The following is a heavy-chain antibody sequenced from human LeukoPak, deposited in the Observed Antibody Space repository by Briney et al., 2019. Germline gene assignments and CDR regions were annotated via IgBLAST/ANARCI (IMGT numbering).Heavy chain of an antibody. V-gene: IGHV4-39*07. CDR2: INYSGST. CDR3: ARVALVNQVDY. D-gene: IGHD2-21*01. CDR1: GASISSGTYY. Sequence: PSETLSLTCTVSGASISSGTYYWGWIRQPPGKGLERIGSINYSGSTYYNPSLKRRFTISVDTSKKQFSLKLSSVTAADTAVYYCARVALVNQVDYWGQGTLVIVSS. J-gene: IGHJ4*02.